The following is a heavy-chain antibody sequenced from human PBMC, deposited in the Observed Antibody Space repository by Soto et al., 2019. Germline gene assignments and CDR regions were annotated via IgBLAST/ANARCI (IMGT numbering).Heavy chain of an antibody. Sequence: QVQLVQSEAEVRKPGASMKISCKASGYPFTRYFVHWLRQAPGQGLEWMGNSDPSGGSPTYAQKFQDRVTLTTDTSTSTVYMELTSLSSDDSAVYYCAREMASTYYFDYWGQGTMVTVSS. J-gene: IGHJ4*02. CDR3: AREMASTYYFDY. D-gene: IGHD1-1*01. CDR2: SDPSGGSP. V-gene: IGHV1-46*01. CDR1: GYPFTRYF.